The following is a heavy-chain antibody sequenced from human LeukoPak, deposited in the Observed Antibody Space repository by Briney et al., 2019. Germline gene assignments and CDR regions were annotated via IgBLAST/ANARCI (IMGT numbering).Heavy chain of an antibody. V-gene: IGHV3-53*01. D-gene: IGHD3-22*01. J-gene: IGHJ6*03. CDR3: ARGSPYYDSSGYPYYMDV. CDR1: GFTVSSNY. Sequence: AGSLRLSCAGSGFTVSSNYMSWVRQAPGKGLEWGSVIYSGGSTYYADSVKGRFTISRDNSKNTLYLQMNTLRAEDTAVYYCARGSPYYDSSGYPYYMDVWGKGTTVTVSS. CDR2: IYSGGST.